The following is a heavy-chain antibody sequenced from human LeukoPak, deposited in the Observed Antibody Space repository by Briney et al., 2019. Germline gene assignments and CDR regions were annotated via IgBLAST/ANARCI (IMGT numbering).Heavy chain of an antibody. CDR1: GFTFSSYA. CDR2: ISATTGST. V-gene: IGHV3-23*01. J-gene: IGHJ4*02. CDR3: ASRSYYPSD. Sequence: GGSLRLSCAASGFTFSSYAMSWVRQAPGKGLEWVSTISATTGSTHYADSVKGRFTISRDNSKNTLYLKMNSLRAEDTAVYYCASRSYYPSDGGQGTLVTVSS. D-gene: IGHD3-10*01.